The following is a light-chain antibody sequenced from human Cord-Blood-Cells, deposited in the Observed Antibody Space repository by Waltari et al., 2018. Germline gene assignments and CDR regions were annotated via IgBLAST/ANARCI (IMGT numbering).Light chain of an antibody. V-gene: IGKV4-1*01. CDR1: QSGLYSSHNKNY. CDR2: WAS. CDR3: QQYYSTPFT. J-gene: IGKJ3*01. Sequence: DIVMTQSPDSLTVSLGERATINCKSSQSGLYSSHNKNYLAWYQRKPGQPPKLLIYWASTRESGVPDRFSGSGSGTDFTLTISSLQAEDVAVYYCQQYYSTPFTFGPGTKVDIK.